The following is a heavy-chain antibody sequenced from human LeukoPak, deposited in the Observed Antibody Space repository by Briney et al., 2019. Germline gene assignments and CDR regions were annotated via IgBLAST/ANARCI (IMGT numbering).Heavy chain of an antibody. CDR2: VWHGGSNK. CDR1: GFTFSSYA. J-gene: IGHJ4*02. Sequence: PGRSLRLSCTAPGFTFSSYAIHWIRQAPGKGREWVALVWHGGSNKYYADSVKGRFTISRDNSKNTVYLQMNSLRAEDTAVYYCARELFGSGSCPDYWGQGTLVTVSS. CDR3: ARELFGSGSCPDY. D-gene: IGHD3-10*01. V-gene: IGHV3-33*01.